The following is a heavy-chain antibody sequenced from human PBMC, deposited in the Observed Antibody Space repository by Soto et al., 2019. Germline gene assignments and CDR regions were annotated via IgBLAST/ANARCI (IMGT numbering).Heavy chain of an antibody. J-gene: IGHJ3*02. CDR1: GYTFTRSG. CDR2: ISTYNGDT. Sequence: ASVKVSCKASGYTFTRSGISWVRQAPGQGLEWMGWISTYNGDTNYAQTFQGRVTMTTDTSTSTVHMEVRSLRSDDTAVYYCTTDLNPDDFDIWGQGTMVTV. CDR3: TTDLNPDDFDI. V-gene: IGHV1-18*01.